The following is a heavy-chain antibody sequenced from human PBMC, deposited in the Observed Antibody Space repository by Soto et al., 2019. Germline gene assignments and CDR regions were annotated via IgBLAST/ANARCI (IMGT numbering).Heavy chain of an antibody. Sequence: QLQLQESGPGLVKHWETLSLTCTVSYGSISVSNVFWGWVRQPPGKGLEWIGNIDYSGTFYFNPSRGTRVTLPVDTAKKQFSLPLYSVTAADTAVYYCARTTGRHLDFWGQGILVTVSS. V-gene: IGHV4-39*01. CDR2: IDYSGTF. CDR1: YGSISVSNVF. D-gene: IGHD4-4*01. CDR3: ARTTGRHLDF. J-gene: IGHJ4*02.